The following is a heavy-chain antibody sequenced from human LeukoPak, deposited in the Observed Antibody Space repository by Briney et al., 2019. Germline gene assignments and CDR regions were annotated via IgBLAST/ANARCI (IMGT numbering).Heavy chain of an antibody. CDR2: IYQRGNT. V-gene: IGHV4-59*12. CDR3: ASSYCSSTSCYRAYYYYGMDV. Sequence: SETLSLTCTVSGGSISSYYWSWIRQPPGKGLEWIGYIYQRGNTNYNPSLKSRVTISVDTSKNQFSLKLSSVTAADTAVYYCASSYCSSTSCYRAYYYYGMDVWGQGTTVTVSS. CDR1: GGSISSYY. J-gene: IGHJ6*02. D-gene: IGHD2-2*02.